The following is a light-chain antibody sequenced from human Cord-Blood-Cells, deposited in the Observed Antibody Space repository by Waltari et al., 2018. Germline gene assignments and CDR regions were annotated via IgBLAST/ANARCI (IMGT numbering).Light chain of an antibody. CDR1: QSVSSY. CDR2: DAS. V-gene: IGKV3-11*01. J-gene: IGKJ5*01. CDR3: QQRSNWPPVT. Sequence: EIVLTQSTATLSLSPGERATLSCRASQSVSSYLAWYQQKPGQAPRLLIYDASNRVTGIPARFSGSGSGTDFTLTISSLEPEDFAVYYCQQRSNWPPVTFGQGTRLEIK.